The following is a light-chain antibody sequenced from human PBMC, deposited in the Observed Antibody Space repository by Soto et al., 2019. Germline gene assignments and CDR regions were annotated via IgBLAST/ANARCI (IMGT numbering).Light chain of an antibody. J-gene: IGLJ2*01. CDR1: SSNIGNNA. V-gene: IGLV1-36*01. CDR3: AAWDDRLNGPV. CDR2: YDD. Sequence: QAVVTQPPSVSEAPRQRVTISCSGSSSNIGNNAVNWYQQLPGKAPKLLIYYDDLLASGVSDRFSGSKSGTSASLAISGLQSEDEADYYCAAWDDRLNGPVFGGGTKVTVL.